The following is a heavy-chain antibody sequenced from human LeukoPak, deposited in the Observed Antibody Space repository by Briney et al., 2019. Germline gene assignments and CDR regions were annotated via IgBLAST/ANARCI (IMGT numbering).Heavy chain of an antibody. CDR3: ARVAKERVGGVYYFDY. D-gene: IGHD1-1*01. CDR1: GFTFSDYD. Sequence: GGSLRLSCAASGFTFSDYDMHGVRQATGKGLEWASASGTAGDTYYTGSVKGRFTISRENAKNSLYLQMNSLRAGDTAVYYCARVAKERVGGVYYFDYWGQGTLVTVSS. J-gene: IGHJ4*02. V-gene: IGHV3-13*01. CDR2: SGTAGDT.